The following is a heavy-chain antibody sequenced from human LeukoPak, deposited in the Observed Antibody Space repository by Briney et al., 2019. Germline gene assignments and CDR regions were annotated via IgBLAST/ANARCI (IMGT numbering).Heavy chain of an antibody. CDR3: AKDVGLGYCSSTSCYAFDY. D-gene: IGHD2-2*01. J-gene: IGHJ4*02. Sequence: PGGSLRLSCAASGFSFSSYWMSWVRQAPGKGLEWGAVISYEGSNKYYADSVKGRFTISRDNSKNTLYLQMNSLRAEDTAVYYCAKDVGLGYCSSTSCYAFDYWGQGTLVTVSA. CDR2: ISYEGSNK. V-gene: IGHV3-30*18. CDR1: GFSFSSYW.